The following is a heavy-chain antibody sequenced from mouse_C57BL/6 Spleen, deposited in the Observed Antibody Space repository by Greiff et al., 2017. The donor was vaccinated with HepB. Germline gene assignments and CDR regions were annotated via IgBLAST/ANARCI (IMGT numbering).Heavy chain of an antibody. Sequence: QVQLQQSGPELVKPGASVKISCKASGYAFSSSWMNWVKQRPGKGLEWIGRIYPGDGDTNYNGKFKGKATLTADKSSSTAYMQLSSLTSADSAVYFCARGDYGNSWFAYWGQGTLVTVSA. CDR1: GYAFSSSW. J-gene: IGHJ3*01. D-gene: IGHD2-1*01. V-gene: IGHV1-82*01. CDR3: ARGDYGNSWFAY. CDR2: IYPGDGDT.